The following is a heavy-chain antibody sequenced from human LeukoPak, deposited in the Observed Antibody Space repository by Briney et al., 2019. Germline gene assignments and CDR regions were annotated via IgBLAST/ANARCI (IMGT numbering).Heavy chain of an antibody. V-gene: IGHV4-4*07. J-gene: IGHJ4*02. Sequence: PSETLSLTCSVSGGSVSSYYWTWIRQPAGKGLEWIGRIYPSGTTHYNPSLKGRVTMSVDTSKNQFSLKVTSVTAADTAVYYCADDFGDWGQGTLVTVSS. CDR3: ADDFGD. CDR2: IYPSGTT. D-gene: IGHD4-17*01. CDR1: GGSVSSYY.